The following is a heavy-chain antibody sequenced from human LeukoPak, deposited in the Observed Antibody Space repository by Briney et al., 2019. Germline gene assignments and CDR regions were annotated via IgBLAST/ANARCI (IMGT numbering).Heavy chain of an antibody. Sequence: SETLSLTCTVSGGSISSSSYYWGWIRQPPGKGLEWIGSIYYSGSTYYNPSLKSRVTISVDTSKNQFSLKLSSVTAADTAVYYCAREKSGYDYWDQGTLVTVSS. V-gene: IGHV4-39*02. CDR1: GGSISSSSYY. D-gene: IGHD3-3*01. CDR3: AREKSGYDY. CDR2: IYYSGST. J-gene: IGHJ4*02.